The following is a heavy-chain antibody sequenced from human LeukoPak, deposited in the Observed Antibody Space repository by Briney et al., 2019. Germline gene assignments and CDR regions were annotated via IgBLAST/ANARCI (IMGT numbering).Heavy chain of an antibody. D-gene: IGHD4-17*01. CDR3: ARYGDYSGGY. CDR1: GGSITSGGYF. V-gene: IGHV4-30-2*02. J-gene: IGHJ4*02. Sequence: SETLSLTCTVSGGSITSGGYFWSWIRQPPGKGLEWIGCIYRSGSTYYNPSLKSRVTISVDRSENQFSLMLSSVTAADTAVYYCARYGDYSGGYWGQGTLVTVSS. CDR2: IYRSGST.